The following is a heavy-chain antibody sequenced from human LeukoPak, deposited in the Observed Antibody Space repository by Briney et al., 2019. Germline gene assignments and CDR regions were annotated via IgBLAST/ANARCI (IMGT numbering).Heavy chain of an antibody. CDR1: GFTFSGYE. V-gene: IGHV3-48*03. Sequence: QPGGSLRLSCEVSGFTFSGYEMNWVRQAPGKGLEWVSYISGSGTTIYYADSVKGRFTISRDNAKNSLYLQMNSLRAEDTAVYYCARVGNFDYWGQGTLLTVSS. J-gene: IGHJ4*02. CDR3: ARVGNFDY. CDR2: ISGSGTTI.